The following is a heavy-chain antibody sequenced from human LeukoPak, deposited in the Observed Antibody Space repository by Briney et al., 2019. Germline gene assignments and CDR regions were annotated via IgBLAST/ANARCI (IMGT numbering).Heavy chain of an antibody. Sequence: GASLEISWKGSGYRFTSYWIGWGRQVPGKGLEVMGSIYPGESDTRYSPSFQGQVTISADKSISTAYLQWSSLKASDTAMYYCARSGIVGATSSFDYWGQGTLVTVSS. CDR2: IYPGESDT. CDR1: GYRFTSYW. D-gene: IGHD1-26*01. CDR3: ARSGIVGATSSFDY. V-gene: IGHV5-51*01. J-gene: IGHJ4*02.